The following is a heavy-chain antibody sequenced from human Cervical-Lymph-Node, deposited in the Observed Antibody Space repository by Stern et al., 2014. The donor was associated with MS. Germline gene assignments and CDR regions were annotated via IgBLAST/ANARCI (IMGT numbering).Heavy chain of an antibody. CDR3: LLGSGVVGATSAFDI. Sequence: EVQLVESGGGLVQPGRSLRLSCAASGFTFDDYAMHWVRQAPGKGLEWVSGISWNSGSIGYADSVKGRFTISRDNAKNSLYLQMNSLRAEDTALYYCLLGSGVVGATSAFDIWGQGTMVTVSS. J-gene: IGHJ3*02. D-gene: IGHD1-26*01. V-gene: IGHV3-9*01. CDR1: GFTFDDYA. CDR2: ISWNSGSI.